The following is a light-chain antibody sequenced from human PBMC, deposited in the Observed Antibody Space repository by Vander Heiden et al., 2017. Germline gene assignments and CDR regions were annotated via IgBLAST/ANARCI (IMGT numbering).Light chain of an antibody. V-gene: IGKV2-28*01. J-gene: IGKJ2*01. CDR2: LGS. CDR1: QSLLHSNGYNY. Sequence: DIVMTQSPLSLPVTPGEPASISCRSSQSLLHSNGYNYLDWYLQKPGQSPQVLIYLGSNRAAGVPDRFSGSGSGTDFTLKISIVDAEDVGVYYCRRALQTPYTFGQGTKVEIK. CDR3: RRALQTPYT.